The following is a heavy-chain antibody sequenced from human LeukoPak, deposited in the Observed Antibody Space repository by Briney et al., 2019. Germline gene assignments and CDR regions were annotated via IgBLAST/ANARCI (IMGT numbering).Heavy chain of an antibody. V-gene: IGHV3-74*01. CDR1: GFTLSGYW. CDR2: NKYDGSVT. Sequence: GGSLRLSCEASGFTLSGYWMHWVRQVPGKGLVWVARNKYDGSVTTYGDSVKGRFTISRDNGKNTLYLHMNSLRAEDTAVYYCAKSDWLDAWGQGNLVTVSS. CDR3: AKSDWLDA. J-gene: IGHJ5*02.